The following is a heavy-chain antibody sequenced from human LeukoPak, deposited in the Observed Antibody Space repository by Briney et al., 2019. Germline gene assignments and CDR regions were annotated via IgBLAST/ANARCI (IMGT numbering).Heavy chain of an antibody. V-gene: IGHV3-72*01. CDR3: CCGKRYNDAFDI. Sequence: GGSLRLSCAASGFTFSDHYMDWVRQAPGKGLEWVGRTRNKANSYTTEYAASVKGRFTISRDDSKNSLDLQMNSLKTEDTAVYYCCCGKRYNDAFDIWGQGTMVTVSS. D-gene: IGHD1-14*01. CDR1: GFTFSDHY. CDR2: TRNKANSYTT. J-gene: IGHJ3*02.